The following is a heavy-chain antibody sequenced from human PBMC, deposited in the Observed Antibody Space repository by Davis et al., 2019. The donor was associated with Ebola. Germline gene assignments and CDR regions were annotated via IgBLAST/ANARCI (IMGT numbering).Heavy chain of an antibody. D-gene: IGHD3-10*01. CDR2: INPNTGVA. Sequence: ASVKVSCKASGYFFTGFYMHWVRQAPGQGLEWMGRINPNTGVADYAQKFQGRVTMTTETSFTTAYMYLSSLRSDDTAVYYCARGFGDVDSFDIWGQGTMVTVSS. CDR1: GYFFTGFY. J-gene: IGHJ3*02. CDR3: ARGFGDVDSFDI. V-gene: IGHV1-2*06.